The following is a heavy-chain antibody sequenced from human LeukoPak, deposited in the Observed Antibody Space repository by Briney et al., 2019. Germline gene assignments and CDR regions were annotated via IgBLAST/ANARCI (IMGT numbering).Heavy chain of an antibody. CDR2: INHSGST. CDR3: ARGRPAVDY. J-gene: IGHJ4*02. Sequence: SETLSLTCAVYGGSFSGYYWSWIRQPPGKGLEWIGEINHSGSTNYNPSLKSRVTISVDTSKNQFSLKLSSVTAADTAVYYCARGRPAVDYWGQGTLVAVSS. CDR1: GGSFSGYY. V-gene: IGHV4-34*01.